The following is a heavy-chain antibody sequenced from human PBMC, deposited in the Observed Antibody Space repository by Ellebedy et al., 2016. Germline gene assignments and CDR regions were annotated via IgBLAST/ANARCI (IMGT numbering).Heavy chain of an antibody. CDR3: ARDMDGDYWGYFAFDL. D-gene: IGHD7-27*01. J-gene: IGHJ3*01. Sequence: GGSLRLXXAASGFTFSSTAMSWVRQAPGKGLEWVTTVSGTGRATYYVDSVQGRFTISRDNSKNTLYLQMNSLRAEDTAVYYCARDMDGDYWGYFAFDLWGQGTMVTVSS. CDR2: VSGTGRAT. V-gene: IGHV3-23*01. CDR1: GFTFSSTA.